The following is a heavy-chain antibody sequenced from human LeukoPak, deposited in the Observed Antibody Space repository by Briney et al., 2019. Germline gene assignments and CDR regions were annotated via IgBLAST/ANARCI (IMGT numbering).Heavy chain of an antibody. CDR1: GFTISSNY. Sequence: GGSLRLSCAASGFTISSNYMSWVRQAPGKGLEWISVIYTGGSTSYADSVKGRFTISRDSSTNTLFLQMNSLRAEATAVYYCARASTLRTGDAHWGQGTLVTVSS. V-gene: IGHV3-66*01. CDR2: IYTGGST. D-gene: IGHD7-27*01. CDR3: ARASTLRTGDAH. J-gene: IGHJ4*02.